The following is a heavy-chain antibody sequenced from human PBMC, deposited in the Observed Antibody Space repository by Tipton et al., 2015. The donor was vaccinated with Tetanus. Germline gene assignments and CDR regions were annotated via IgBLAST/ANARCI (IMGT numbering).Heavy chain of an antibody. J-gene: IGHJ5*02. D-gene: IGHD3-10*01. CDR3: AKEGYHGSGSYAKSWFDP. V-gene: IGHV3-23*01. CDR1: GFTFSNYA. Sequence: SLRLSCTASGFTFSNYAMNWVRQAPGKGLEWVSGITGSGHISGSEGTTYYADSVKGRFTISRDDSKSILYLQMNSLRAEDTATYYCAKEGYHGSGSYAKSWFDPWGQGTLVIVSS. CDR2: ITGSGHISGSEGTT.